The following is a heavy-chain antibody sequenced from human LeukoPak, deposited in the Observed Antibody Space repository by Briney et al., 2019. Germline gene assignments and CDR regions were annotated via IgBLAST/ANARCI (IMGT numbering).Heavy chain of an antibody. CDR3: ARSYYDFWSGSMDV. J-gene: IGHJ6*03. D-gene: IGHD3-3*01. Sequence: PSETLSLTCTVSGGSISSYYWSWIRQPPGKGLEWIGYIYYSGSTNYSPSLKSRVTISVDTSKNQFSLKLSSVTAADTAVYYCARSYYDFWSGSMDVWGKGTTVTVSS. CDR2: IYYSGST. V-gene: IGHV4-59*01. CDR1: GGSISSYY.